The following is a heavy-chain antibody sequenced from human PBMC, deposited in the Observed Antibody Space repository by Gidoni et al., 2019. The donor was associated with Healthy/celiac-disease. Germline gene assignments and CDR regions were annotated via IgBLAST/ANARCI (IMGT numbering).Heavy chain of an antibody. CDR2: IKSKTDGGTT. CDR3: TTGGSSGWLYYYYYGMDV. J-gene: IGHJ6*02. CDR1: GFSFSNAW. D-gene: IGHD6-19*01. V-gene: IGHV3-15*01. Sequence: EVQLVESGGGLVKPGGSLRPSCAASGFSFSNAWMSWVRKAPGKGLEWVGRIKSKTDGGTTDYAAPVKGRFTISRDDSKNTLYLQMNSLKTEDTAVYYCTTGGSSGWLYYYYYGMDVWGQGTTVTVSS.